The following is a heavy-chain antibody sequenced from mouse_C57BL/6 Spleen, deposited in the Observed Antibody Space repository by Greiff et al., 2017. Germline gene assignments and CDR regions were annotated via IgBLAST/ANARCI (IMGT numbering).Heavy chain of an antibody. CDR2: IDPENGDT. D-gene: IGHD3-1*01. J-gene: IGHJ3*01. V-gene: IGHV14-4*01. CDR3: TSGIWFAY. CDR1: GFNFKDDY. Sequence: EVQLVESGAELVRPGASVKLSCTASGFNFKDDYMHWVKQRPEQGLEWIGWIDPENGDTEYASKFQGKATITADTSSNTAYLQLSSLTSEDSAVYYCTSGIWFAYWGQGTLVTVSA.